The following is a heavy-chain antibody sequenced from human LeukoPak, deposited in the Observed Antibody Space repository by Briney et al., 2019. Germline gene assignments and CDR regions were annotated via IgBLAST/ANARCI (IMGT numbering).Heavy chain of an antibody. Sequence: PGGSLRLSCAASGFTFSSYAMSRVRQAPGKGLEWVSAISGSGGSTYYADSVKGRFTISRDNSKNTLYLQMNSLRAEDTAVYYCAKDPRITMVRGVTPFDPWGQGTLVTVSS. D-gene: IGHD3-10*01. CDR3: AKDPRITMVRGVTPFDP. J-gene: IGHJ5*02. V-gene: IGHV3-23*01. CDR1: GFTFSSYA. CDR2: ISGSGGST.